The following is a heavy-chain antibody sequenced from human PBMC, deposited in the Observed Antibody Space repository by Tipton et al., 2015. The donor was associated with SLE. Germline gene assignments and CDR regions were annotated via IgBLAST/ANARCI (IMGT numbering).Heavy chain of an antibody. CDR3: AKDRENDYNWGSYRSNGMDV. V-gene: IGHV3-30*04. CDR1: GFTFSRYA. D-gene: IGHD3-16*02. CDR2: ISYDGSNK. J-gene: IGHJ6*02. Sequence: AVFGFTFSRYAMHWVRQAPGKGLEWVAVISYDGSNKYYADSVKGRFTISRDSSKNTLYLQMNSLRPEDTAVYYCAKDRENDYNWGSYRSNGMDVWGQGTTVTVSS.